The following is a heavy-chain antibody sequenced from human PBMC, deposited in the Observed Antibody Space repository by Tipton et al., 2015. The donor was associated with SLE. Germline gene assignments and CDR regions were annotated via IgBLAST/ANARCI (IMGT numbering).Heavy chain of an antibody. CDR3: ARGRGMYGY. Sequence: TLSLTCTVSGGSISSSSYYWGWIRQPPGKGLEWVGTIFNTGTTYYNSSLKSRVAISADTSKNQFSLKLSSVTAAGTAVYYCARGRGMYGYWGQGTLVTVSS. V-gene: IGHV4-39*07. J-gene: IGHJ4*02. D-gene: IGHD2-8*01. CDR1: GGSISSSSYY. CDR2: IFNTGTT.